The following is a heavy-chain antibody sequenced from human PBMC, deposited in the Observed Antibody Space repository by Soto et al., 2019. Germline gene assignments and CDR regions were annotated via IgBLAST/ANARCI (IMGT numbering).Heavy chain of an antibody. Sequence: QVQLVQSGADVKKPGSSVKVSCKASGGTFSSYAISWVRQAPGQGLEWMGGIIPIFGTANYAQKFQGRVTITEDESTSTAYVELSSLRSEDTAVYYCARVIVRATPKDYWGQGTLVTVSS. CDR2: IIPIFGTA. D-gene: IGHD1-26*01. V-gene: IGHV1-69*01. J-gene: IGHJ4*02. CDR1: GGTFSSYA. CDR3: ARVIVRATPKDY.